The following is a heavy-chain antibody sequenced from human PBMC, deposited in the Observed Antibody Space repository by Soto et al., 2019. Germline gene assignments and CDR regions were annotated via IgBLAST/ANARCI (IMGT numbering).Heavy chain of an antibody. V-gene: IGHV4-61*01. CDR2: IYYRGST. CDR1: GGSVSSGSYY. J-gene: IGHJ4*02. Sequence: QVQLQESGPGLVKPSETLSLTCTVSGGSVSSGSYYWSWIRQPPGKGLEWIGYIYYRGSTNYNPSLKSRVTISLDTSKNQFSLKLSSVTAVDTAVYYCARGLDYVGFDYWGQGTLVAVSS. D-gene: IGHD4-17*01. CDR3: ARGLDYVGFDY.